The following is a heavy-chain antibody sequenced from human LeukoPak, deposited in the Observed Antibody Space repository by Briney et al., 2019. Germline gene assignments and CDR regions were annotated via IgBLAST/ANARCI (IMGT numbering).Heavy chain of an antibody. CDR1: GYTFINYY. J-gene: IGHJ6*03. V-gene: IGHV1-46*01. Sequence: ASVKVSCKASGYTFINYYMHWVRQAPGQGLEWMGIINPSGGTTSYAQNFQGRVTITRDTSASTAYMELSSLRSEDMAVYYCARGSGNYYYYMDVWGKGTTVTVSS. CDR3: ARGSGNYYYYMDV. D-gene: IGHD6-19*01. CDR2: INPSGGTT.